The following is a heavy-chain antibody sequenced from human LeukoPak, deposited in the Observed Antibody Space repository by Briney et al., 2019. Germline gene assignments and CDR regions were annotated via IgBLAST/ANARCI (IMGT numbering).Heavy chain of an antibody. CDR3: TKAYCGGDCYSNWFDP. Sequence: GRSLRLSCTASGFTFGDYAMSWFRQAPGKGLEWVGFIRSKAYGGTTEYAASVKGRFTISRDDSRSIAYLQMNSLKTEDTAVYYCTKAYCGGDCYSNWFDPWGQGTLVTVSS. V-gene: IGHV3-49*03. J-gene: IGHJ5*02. CDR1: GFTFGDYA. D-gene: IGHD2-21*02. CDR2: IRSKAYGGTT.